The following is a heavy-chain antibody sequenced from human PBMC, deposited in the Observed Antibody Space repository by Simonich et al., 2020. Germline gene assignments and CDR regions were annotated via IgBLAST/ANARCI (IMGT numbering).Heavy chain of an antibody. Sequence: QVQLVQSGAEVKKPGASVKVSCKASGYTFTGYYMHWGRQAPGQGLGWMGWINPKSGGTNNAQKFQGRVTMTRDTSISTAYMELSRLRSDDTAVYYCARVRFEAFDIWGQGTMVTVSS. J-gene: IGHJ3*02. V-gene: IGHV1-2*02. CDR2: INPKSGGT. CDR1: GYTFTGYY. CDR3: ARVRFEAFDI.